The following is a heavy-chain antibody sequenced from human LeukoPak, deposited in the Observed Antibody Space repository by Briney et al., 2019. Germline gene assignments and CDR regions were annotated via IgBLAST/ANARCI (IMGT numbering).Heavy chain of an antibody. CDR2: ISGDGNAK. Sequence: GGSLRLSCAASGFSFSSYSINWVRQAPGKGLEWVSYISGDGNAKHYTDSVKGRFTISRDNAKNALYLQMNSLRAEDTAVYFCARDFVYAFDYWGQGTLVTVSS. J-gene: IGHJ4*02. D-gene: IGHD2/OR15-2a*01. CDR1: GFSFSSYS. CDR3: ARDFVYAFDY. V-gene: IGHV3-48*01.